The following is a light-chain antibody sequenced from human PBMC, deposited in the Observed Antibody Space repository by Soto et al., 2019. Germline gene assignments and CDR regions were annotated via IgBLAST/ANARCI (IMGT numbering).Light chain of an antibody. V-gene: IGKV1-39*01. J-gene: IGKJ1*01. Sequence: DIQMTQSPSSLSASVGGRVTIRCRASETIKVYLNWYQHKPGKAPNLLIFGASNLRGGVPSRFTGSGSGTDFTLTIDRLQPEDFATYYCQQSYTTPWTFCLGTKVEIK. CDR1: ETIKVY. CDR2: GAS. CDR3: QQSYTTPWT.